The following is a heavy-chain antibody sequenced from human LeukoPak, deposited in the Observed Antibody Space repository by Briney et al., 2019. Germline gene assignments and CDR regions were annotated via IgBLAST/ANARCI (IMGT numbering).Heavy chain of an antibody. J-gene: IGHJ6*03. D-gene: IGHD3-3*01. CDR3: ATSAYDCGYYYYMDV. V-gene: IGHV4-59*01. CDR2: IYYSGST. CDR1: GGSISSYY. Sequence: SETLSPTCTVSGGSISSYYWSWIRQPPGKGLEWVGYIYYSGSTNYNPSLTSRVTISVDTSKNQFSLKLSAVTAADTAVYYCATSAYDCGYYYYMDVWGKGTTVTVSS.